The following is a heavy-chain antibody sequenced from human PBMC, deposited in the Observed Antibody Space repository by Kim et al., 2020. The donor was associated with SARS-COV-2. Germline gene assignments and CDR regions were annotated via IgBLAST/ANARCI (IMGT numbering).Heavy chain of an antibody. J-gene: IGHJ6*02. Sequence: GESLKISCEGSGYNFTNYWIGWVRRMPGKGLEWMGIIYPADSDIRYSPSFQGQVTISVDKSITTAYLQWRGLKASDTAMYYCARLWRGCKYSCSGGLDVWGHGTTVSVSS. D-gene: IGHD6-6*01. CDR2: IYPADSDI. CDR3: ARLWRGCKYSCSGGLDV. V-gene: IGHV5-51*01. CDR1: GYNFTNYW.